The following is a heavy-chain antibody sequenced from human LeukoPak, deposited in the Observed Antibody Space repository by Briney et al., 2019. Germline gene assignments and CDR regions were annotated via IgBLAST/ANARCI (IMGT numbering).Heavy chain of an antibody. CDR2: VIPILGIA. CDR3: ARRGTGTTEGFDY. Sequence: SVKVSCKASGGTFSSYAISWVRQAPGQGLEWMGRVIPILGIANYAQKFQGRVTITADKSTSTAYMELSSLRSEDTAVYYCARRGTGTTEGFDYWGQGTLVTVSS. J-gene: IGHJ4*02. D-gene: IGHD1-1*01. CDR1: GGTFSSYA. V-gene: IGHV1-69*04.